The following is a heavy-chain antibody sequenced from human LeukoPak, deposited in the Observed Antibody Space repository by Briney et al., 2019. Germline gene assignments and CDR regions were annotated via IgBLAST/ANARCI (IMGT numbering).Heavy chain of an antibody. CDR2: ISGNGGGT. V-gene: IGHV3-23*01. D-gene: IGHD2-15*01. J-gene: IGHJ4*02. CDR3: ARVYRSGGSCFDY. Sequence: GGSLRLSCAASGFPFSGYAMSWVRQAPGKGLELVSAISGNGGGTYYADSLKVRFTISRDNPKNTLNLQMNSLRAEDTAVYYCARVYRSGGSCFDYWGQGTLVTVSS. CDR1: GFPFSGYA.